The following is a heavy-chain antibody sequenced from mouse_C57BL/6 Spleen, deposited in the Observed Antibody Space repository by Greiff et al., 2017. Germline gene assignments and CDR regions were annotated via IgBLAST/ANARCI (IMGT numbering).Heavy chain of an antibody. J-gene: IGHJ4*01. CDR3: ARGDSSGYSMDY. CDR1: GFTFTDYN. D-gene: IGHD3-2*02. V-gene: IGHV1-22*01. Sequence: EVQLVESGAELVKPGASVKMSCKASGFTFTDYNMPWVKQSHGKSLEWIGYINPNDGGTSYNQKFKGKSTMTVNKSSSTAYMEIRSLTSEDTAVYYCARGDSSGYSMDYWGQGTSGTVSS. CDR2: INPNDGGT.